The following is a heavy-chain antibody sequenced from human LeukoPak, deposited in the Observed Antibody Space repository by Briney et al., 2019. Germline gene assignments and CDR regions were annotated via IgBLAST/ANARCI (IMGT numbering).Heavy chain of an antibody. D-gene: IGHD1-26*01. V-gene: IGHV4-31*03. Sequence: PSQTLSLTCTVTGGSISSGGYYWSWIRQHPGKGLEWIGYIYYSGGTYYNPSLKSRVTISLDTSKNQFSLKLSSVTAADTAVYYCARDNSGLNFDYWGQGTLVTVSS. CDR2: IYYSGGT. J-gene: IGHJ4*02. CDR3: ARDNSGLNFDY. CDR1: GGSISSGGYY.